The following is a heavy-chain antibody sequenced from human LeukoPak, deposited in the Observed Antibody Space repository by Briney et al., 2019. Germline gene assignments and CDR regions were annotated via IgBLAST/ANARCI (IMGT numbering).Heavy chain of an antibody. J-gene: IGHJ3*02. CDR2: IYYSGQT. Sequence: GSLRLSCAASGFTFSNYAMAWVRQPPGKGLEWIGTIYYSGQTYYNPSLKSRVTISVDTSKNQFSLKVTSVTAADTAVYYCARDLAVAGPGDIWGQGTMVTVSS. V-gene: IGHV4-39*07. CDR3: ARDLAVAGPGDI. CDR1: GFTFSNYA. D-gene: IGHD6-19*01.